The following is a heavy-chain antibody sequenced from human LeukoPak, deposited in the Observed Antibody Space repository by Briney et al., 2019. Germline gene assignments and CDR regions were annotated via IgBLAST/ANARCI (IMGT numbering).Heavy chain of an antibody. CDR1: GFTLSSYA. CDR3: ARDPSRGVWAFVFDY. D-gene: IGHD3-10*01. J-gene: IGHJ4*02. Sequence: PGGSLRLSCAASGFTLSSYAMSWVRQGPGKGLEWVSAISVSGNTYHADSVKGRFTISRDNAKNSLYLQMNSLRAEDTAAYYCARDPSRGVWAFVFDYWGQGTLVTVSS. CDR2: ISVSGNT. V-gene: IGHV3-23*01.